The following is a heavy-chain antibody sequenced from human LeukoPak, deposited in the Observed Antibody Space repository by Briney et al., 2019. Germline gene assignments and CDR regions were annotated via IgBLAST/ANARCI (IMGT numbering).Heavy chain of an antibody. CDR1: GFSLTNHA. V-gene: IGHV3-23*01. Sequence: GGSLRLSCAASGFSLTNHAVTWVRQAPGKGLEWVSGISGRDGVTHYSDSVKGRFTVSRDNSKNTIFVEMNSLRAEDSALYYCAKCREGDWFFDLWGRGTLVTVSS. D-gene: IGHD1-26*01. CDR3: AKCREGDWFFDL. CDR2: ISGRDGVT. J-gene: IGHJ2*01.